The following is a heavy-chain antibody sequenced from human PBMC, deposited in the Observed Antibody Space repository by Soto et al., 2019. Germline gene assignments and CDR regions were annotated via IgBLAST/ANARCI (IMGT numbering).Heavy chain of an antibody. CDR1: GGSINFYY. Sequence: QVQLQESGPGLMKPSETLSLTCTVSGGSINFYYWNWIRQPPGKGLEWIGHSYYSGTTNYNPSLESRVMISIETSKNQFSLNLQSVTPADTAVYYCARGWGKYFDFWGRGTLVTVSS. CDR2: SYYSGTT. D-gene: IGHD3-16*01. J-gene: IGHJ2*01. V-gene: IGHV4-59*01. CDR3: ARGWGKYFDF.